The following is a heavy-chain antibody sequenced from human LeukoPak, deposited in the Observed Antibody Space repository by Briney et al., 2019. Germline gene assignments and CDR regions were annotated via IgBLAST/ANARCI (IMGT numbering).Heavy chain of an antibody. CDR3: VRDSSTGHSNPYYYYGMDV. Sequence: GGSLRLSCAASGFTFSSYAMSWVRQAPGKGLEWVSAISGSGGSTYYADSVKGRFTISRDNAKNSLYLQMNSLRAEDTAVYYCVRDSSTGHSNPYYYYGMDVWGQGTTVTVSS. CDR1: GFTFSSYA. CDR2: ISGSGGST. V-gene: IGHV3-23*01. D-gene: IGHD3-9*01. J-gene: IGHJ6*02.